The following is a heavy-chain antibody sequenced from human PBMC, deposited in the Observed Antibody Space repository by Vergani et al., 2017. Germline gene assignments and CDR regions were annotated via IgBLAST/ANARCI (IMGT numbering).Heavy chain of an antibody. J-gene: IGHJ5*02. Sequence: QVQLQQWGAGLLKPSETLSLTCAVYGGSFSGYYWSWIRQPPGKGLEWIGYIYYSGSTNYNPSLKSRVTISVDTSKNQFSLKLSSVTAADTAVYYCARDHLGSGWPYNWFDPWGQGTLVTVSS. CDR2: IYYSGST. V-gene: IGHV4-34*11. D-gene: IGHD6-19*01. CDR3: ARDHLGSGWPYNWFDP. CDR1: GGSFSGYY.